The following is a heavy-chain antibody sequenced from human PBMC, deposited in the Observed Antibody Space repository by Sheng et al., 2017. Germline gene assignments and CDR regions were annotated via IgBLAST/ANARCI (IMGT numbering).Heavy chain of an antibody. Sequence: EVQLVESGGGLVQPGGSLRLSCAASGFTFSSYAMSWVRQAPGKGLEWVSAISGSVGSTYYADSMKGRFTFSRDNSKNTLFLQMNSLRAEDTAVYYCAKSFYDSSGKYPTFDDWGQGTLVTVSS. J-gene: IGHJ4*02. CDR2: ISGSVGST. D-gene: IGHD3-22*01. V-gene: IGHV3-23*04. CDR1: GFTFSSYA. CDR3: AKSFYDSSGKYPTFDD.